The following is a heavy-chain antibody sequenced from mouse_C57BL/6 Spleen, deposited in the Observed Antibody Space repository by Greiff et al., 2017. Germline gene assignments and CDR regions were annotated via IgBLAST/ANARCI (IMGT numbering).Heavy chain of an antibody. D-gene: IGHD4-1*01. Sequence: QVQLQQPGAELVKPGASVKLSCKASGYTFTSYWMHWVKQRPGQGLEWIGMIHPNSGSTNYNEKFKSKATLTVDKSSSTAYMQLSSLTSEDSAVYYCARDVLGLDFDYWGQGTTLTVSS. CDR3: ARDVLGLDFDY. J-gene: IGHJ2*01. CDR2: IHPNSGST. CDR1: GYTFTSYW. V-gene: IGHV1-64*01.